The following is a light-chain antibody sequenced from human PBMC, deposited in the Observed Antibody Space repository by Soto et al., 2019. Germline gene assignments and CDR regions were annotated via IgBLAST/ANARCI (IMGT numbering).Light chain of an antibody. CDR2: AAS. CDR1: QSISSY. J-gene: IGKJ1*01. CDR3: LRSYGTPRT. V-gene: IGKV1-39*01. Sequence: DIQMTQSPSSLSASVGDRVTITCRASQSISSYLNWYQQKPGKAPKLLIYAASSLQSGVPSRFSGSGSGTDFTLTISRLHPDDFATYYCLRSYGTPRTFGQGTKGEIK.